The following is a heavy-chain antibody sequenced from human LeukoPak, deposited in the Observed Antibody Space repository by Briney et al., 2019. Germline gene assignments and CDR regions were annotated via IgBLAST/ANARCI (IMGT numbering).Heavy chain of an antibody. J-gene: IGHJ2*01. CDR2: IYYSGST. D-gene: IGHD3-22*01. Sequence: SETLSLTCTVSGGSISSSSYYWGWIRQPPGKGLEWIGSIYYSGSTYYNPSLKSRVTMSVDRSKNQFSLKLSSVTAADTAVYYCARGDGYYDSSGPDLWGRGTLVTVSS. CDR3: ARGDGYYDSSGPDL. V-gene: IGHV4-39*07. CDR1: GGSISSSSYY.